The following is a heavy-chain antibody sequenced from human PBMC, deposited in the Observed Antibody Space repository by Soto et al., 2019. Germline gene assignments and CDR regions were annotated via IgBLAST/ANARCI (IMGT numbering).Heavy chain of an antibody. CDR2: ISYSGST. Sequence: PSEILSLTCTVSGGSISSGNYYWCWIRQPPGKGLEWIGFISYSGSTYYSLSLKSRVTISVDTSKNQFSLNLSFVTAADTAVYYCATMGTPATGLYYFDYWGQGTLVTVSS. CDR3: ATMGTPATGLYYFDY. V-gene: IGHV4-30-4*01. J-gene: IGHJ4*02. D-gene: IGHD5-18*01. CDR1: GGSISSGNYY.